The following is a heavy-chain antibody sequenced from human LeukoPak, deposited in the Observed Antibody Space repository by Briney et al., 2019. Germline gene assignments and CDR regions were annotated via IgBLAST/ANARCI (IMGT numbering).Heavy chain of an antibody. CDR2: IYYSGST. Sequence: SETLSLTCTVSGGSISSYYWSWIRQPPGKGLEWIGYIYYSGSTNYNPSLKSRVTISVDTSKNQFSLKLSSVTAADTAVYYCARDGGVTYGMDVWGQGTTVTVSS. D-gene: IGHD3-16*01. CDR1: GGSISSYY. V-gene: IGHV4-59*01. CDR3: ARDGGVTYGMDV. J-gene: IGHJ6*02.